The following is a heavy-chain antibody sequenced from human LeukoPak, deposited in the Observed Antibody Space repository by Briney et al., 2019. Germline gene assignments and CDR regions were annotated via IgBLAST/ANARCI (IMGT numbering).Heavy chain of an antibody. D-gene: IGHD5-12*01. CDR1: GFTFSSYG. Sequence: GGSLRLSCAASGFTFSSYGMHWVRQAPGKGLEWVAFIRYDGSNKYYADSVKGRFTISRDNPKNTLYLQMNSLRAEDTAVYYCARPRGLGYSGYEPFDYWGQGTLVTVSS. V-gene: IGHV3-30*02. CDR3: ARPRGLGYSGYEPFDY. CDR2: IRYDGSNK. J-gene: IGHJ4*02.